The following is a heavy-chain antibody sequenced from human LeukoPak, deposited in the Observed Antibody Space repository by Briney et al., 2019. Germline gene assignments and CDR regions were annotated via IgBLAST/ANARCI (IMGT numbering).Heavy chain of an antibody. D-gene: IGHD2-2*01. CDR2: IYHSGST. CDR3: ARHVVAPAGSWDDAFDI. Sequence: SETLSLTCAVSGGSISSGGYSWSWIRQPPGKGLEWIGYIYHSGSTYYNPSLKSRVTISVDRSENQFSLKLSSVTAADTAVYYCARHVVAPAGSWDDAFDIWGQGTMVTVSS. CDR1: GGSISSGGYS. V-gene: IGHV4-30-2*01. J-gene: IGHJ3*02.